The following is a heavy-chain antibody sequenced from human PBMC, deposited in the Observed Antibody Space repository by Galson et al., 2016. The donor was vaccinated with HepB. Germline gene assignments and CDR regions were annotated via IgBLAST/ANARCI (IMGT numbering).Heavy chain of an antibody. CDR1: GFTFSSYA. CDR3: AGEDPRIAAAILDS. V-gene: IGHV3-23*01. J-gene: IGHJ4*02. D-gene: IGHD6-25*01. Sequence: SLRLSCAASGFTFSSYAMSWVRQAPGKGLEWISGISDSGTNTYHADSVKGRFTISRDNSRNTLFLQMNSLRAEDTGLYYCAGEDPRIAAAILDSWGQGTLVTVPS. CDR2: ISDSGTNT.